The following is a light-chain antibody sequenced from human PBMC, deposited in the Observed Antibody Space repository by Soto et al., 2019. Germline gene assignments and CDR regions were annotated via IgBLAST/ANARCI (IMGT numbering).Light chain of an antibody. Sequence: DIQMTQSPSSLPASVGDRVSITCRTSQRVSNYLNWYQQKPGKAPKLLIYAASSLHGGVPSRFSGTGSGADFTLTITSLQPEDFGTYYCQQTFTSPTWTFGQGTKGEI. CDR1: QRVSNY. V-gene: IGKV1-39*01. CDR2: AAS. CDR3: QQTFTSPTWT. J-gene: IGKJ1*01.